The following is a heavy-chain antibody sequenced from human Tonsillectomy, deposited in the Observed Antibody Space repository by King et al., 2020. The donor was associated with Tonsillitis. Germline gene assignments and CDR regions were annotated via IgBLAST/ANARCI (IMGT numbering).Heavy chain of an antibody. V-gene: IGHV1-2*02. J-gene: IGHJ5*02. D-gene: IGHD2-2*01. CDR1: GFTFTGYY. CDR3: ARGVIVVPDETWFDP. CDR2: INPYSGGT. Sequence: VQLVESGAEVKKPGASVKVSCKASGFTFTGYYMNWVRQAPGQGLEWLGWINPYSGGTHYAQKFQGRVTMTRDTSISTAYMELSRLRSDDTAVYYCARGVIVVPDETWFDPWGQGTLVTVSS.